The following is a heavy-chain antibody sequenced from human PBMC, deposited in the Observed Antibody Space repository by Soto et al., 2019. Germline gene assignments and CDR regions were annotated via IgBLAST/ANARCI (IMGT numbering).Heavy chain of an antibody. D-gene: IGHD3-22*01. V-gene: IGHV3-48*01. J-gene: IGHJ3*01. CDR1: GFTFRNYG. Sequence: TGRSLRLSCAASGFTFRNYGMNCVRQAPGKGLEWVSYIGIGSSTKYYADSVKGRFTISRDNAKNSLYLQMNSLRAEDTAVYYCARDQLYYNDISGRPLNAFDVWGQGTMVTVSS. CDR3: ARDQLYYNDISGRPLNAFDV. CDR2: IGIGSSTK.